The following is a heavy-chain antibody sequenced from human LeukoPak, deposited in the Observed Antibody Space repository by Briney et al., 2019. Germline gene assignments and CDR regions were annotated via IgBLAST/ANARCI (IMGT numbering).Heavy chain of an antibody. J-gene: IGHJ4*02. CDR1: GGSISSGGYY. CDR3: ARHIAAAGTVDY. CDR2: IYYSGST. V-gene: IGHV4-31*03. D-gene: IGHD6-13*01. Sequence: SETLSLTCTVSGGSISSGGYYWTWIRQHPGKGLQWIGYIYYSGSTYYNPSLKSRVTISVDTSKNQFSLKLSSVTAADTAVYYCARHIAAAGTVDYWGQGTLVTVSS.